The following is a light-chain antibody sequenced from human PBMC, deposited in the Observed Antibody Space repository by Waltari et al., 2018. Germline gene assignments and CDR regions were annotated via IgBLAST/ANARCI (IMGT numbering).Light chain of an antibody. CDR3: QSYDMRLSGVV. CDR2: NNN. J-gene: IGLJ3*02. CDR1: TSNIGGGYH. Sequence: QSVLTPPPSVSAAPGQRVSIPCTGNTSNIGGGYHVHWYQQIPGTAPKLLIYNNNNRPSGVPDRFSGSKSVTSASLAISGLQAEDEAHYYCQSYDMRLSGVVFGGGTKLTVL. V-gene: IGLV1-40*01.